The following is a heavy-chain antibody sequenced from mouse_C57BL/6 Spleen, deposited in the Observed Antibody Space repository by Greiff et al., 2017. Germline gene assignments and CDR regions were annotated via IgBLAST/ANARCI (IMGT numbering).Heavy chain of an antibody. CDR3: ARSPLYYYGSSHFDY. J-gene: IGHJ2*01. V-gene: IGHV5-9*01. D-gene: IGHD1-1*01. CDR1: GFTFSSYT. CDR2: ISGGGGNT. Sequence: EVMLVESGGGLVKPGGSLKLSCAASGFTFSSYTMSWVRQTPEKRLEWVATISGGGGNTYYPDSVKGRFTISRDNAKNTLYLQMSSLRSEDTALYYCARSPLYYYGSSHFDYWGQGTTLTVSS.